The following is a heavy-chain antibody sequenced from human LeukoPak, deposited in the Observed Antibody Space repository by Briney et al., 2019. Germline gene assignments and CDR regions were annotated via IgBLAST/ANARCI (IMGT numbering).Heavy chain of an antibody. V-gene: IGHV1-2*02. CDR1: GYTFTGYY. J-gene: IGHJ5*02. Sequence: ASVKVSCTASGYTFTGYYMHWVGQAPGQGLEWMGWINPNSGGTNYAQKFQGRVTMTRDTSISTAYMELSRLRSDDTAVYYCARDRYCTNGVCYTNWFDRWGQGTLVTVSS. CDR2: INPNSGGT. D-gene: IGHD2-8*01. CDR3: ARDRYCTNGVCYTNWFDR.